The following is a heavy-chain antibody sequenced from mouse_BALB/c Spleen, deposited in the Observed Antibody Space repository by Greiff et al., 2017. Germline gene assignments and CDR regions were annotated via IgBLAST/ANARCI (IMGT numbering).Heavy chain of an antibody. D-gene: IGHD2-14*01. V-gene: IGHV5-4*02. Sequence: EVQLVESGGGLVKPGGSLKLSCAASGFTFSDYYMYWVRQTPEKRLEWVATISDGGSYTYYPDSVKGRFTISRDNAKNNLYLQMSSLKSEDTAMYYCARGGYDDGFDYWGQGTTLTVSS. CDR3: ARGGYDDGFDY. CDR1: GFTFSDYY. CDR2: ISDGGSYT. J-gene: IGHJ2*01.